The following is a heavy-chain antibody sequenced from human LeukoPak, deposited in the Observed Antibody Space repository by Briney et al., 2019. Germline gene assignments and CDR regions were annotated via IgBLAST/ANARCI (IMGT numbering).Heavy chain of an antibody. J-gene: IGHJ6*03. CDR3: ARDLEYYDFWSGYYRGYYYYYMDV. D-gene: IGHD3-3*01. V-gene: IGHV7-4-1*02. CDR2: ININTGNP. CDR1: GYTFTSYA. Sequence: ASAKVSCKASGYTFTSYAMNWVRQAPGQGLEWMGWININTGNPPYAQGFTGRFVFSLDTSVSTASLQISSLKAEDTAVYYCARDLEYYDFWSGYYRGYYYYYMDVWGKGTTVTVSS.